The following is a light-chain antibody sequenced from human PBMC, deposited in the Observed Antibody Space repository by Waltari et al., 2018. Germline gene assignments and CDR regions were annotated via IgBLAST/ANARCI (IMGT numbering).Light chain of an antibody. CDR2: WAS. Sequence: DIVMTQSPDSLAVSLGERATISCTSSQSLFYSPSNKDFLALYQKKPGQLPILLMSWASTRESGVPDRFSGSGSGTDFTLTISGLQAEDVAVYYCQQFYSRPWTCGQGTTVEI. CDR3: QQFYSRPWT. J-gene: IGKJ1*01. V-gene: IGKV4-1*01. CDR1: QSLFYSPSNKDF.